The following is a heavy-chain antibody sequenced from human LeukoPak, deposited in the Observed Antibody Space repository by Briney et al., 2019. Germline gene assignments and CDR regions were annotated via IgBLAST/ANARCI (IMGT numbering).Heavy chain of an antibody. CDR1: GGSISSGGYS. CDR3: ARAPGGNWFDP. CDR2: IYYSGST. Sequence: SETLSLTCAVSGGSISSGGYSWSWIRQPPGKGLEWIGYIYYSGSTYYNPSLKSRVTMSVDTSKNQFSLKLSSVTAADTAVYYCARAPGGNWFDPWGQGTLVTVSS. D-gene: IGHD4-23*01. J-gene: IGHJ5*02. V-gene: IGHV4-30-4*07.